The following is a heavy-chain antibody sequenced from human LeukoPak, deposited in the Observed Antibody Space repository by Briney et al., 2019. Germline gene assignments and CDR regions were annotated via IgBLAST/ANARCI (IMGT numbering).Heavy chain of an antibody. CDR3: ARDYQYGYSTNWYHLAQIDY. CDR1: GFTFDDYG. V-gene: IGHV3-21*01. Sequence: PGGSLRLSCAASGFTFDDYGMSWVRQAPGKGLEWVSSISSSRSYIFYADSVKGRFTVSRDNAKNSLYLQMNSLRAEDTAIYYCARDYQYGYSTNWYHLAQIDYWGQGTLVTVSS. J-gene: IGHJ4*02. D-gene: IGHD2/OR15-2a*01. CDR2: ISSSRSYI.